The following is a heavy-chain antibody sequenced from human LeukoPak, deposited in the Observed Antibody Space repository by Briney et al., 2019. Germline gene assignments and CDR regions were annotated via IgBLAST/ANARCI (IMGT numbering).Heavy chain of an antibody. J-gene: IGHJ5*02. CDR3: ARVGGSNWGWFDP. Sequence: GGSLRLSCTVSGFTVSSNSMSWVRQAPGKGLEWVSFIYSGGNTHYSDSVKGRFTISRDNAKKSLYLQMNSLRDEDTAVYHCARVGGSNWGWFDPWGQGTLVTVSS. V-gene: IGHV3-53*01. CDR1: GFTVSSNS. CDR2: IYSGGNT. D-gene: IGHD7-27*01.